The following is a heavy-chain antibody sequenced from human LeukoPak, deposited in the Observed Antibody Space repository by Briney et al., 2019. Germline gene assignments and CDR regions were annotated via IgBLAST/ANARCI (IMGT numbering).Heavy chain of an antibody. Sequence: GGSLRPSCAASGFTFSSYSMNWVRHAPGKGLEWVSSISSSSSYIYYADSVKGRFTISRDNAKNPLSLQMNSLRAEDTAVYYCAPGLVIMRFDYWGQGTLVTVSS. J-gene: IGHJ4*02. CDR3: APGLVIMRFDY. V-gene: IGHV3-21*01. D-gene: IGHD3/OR15-3a*01. CDR2: ISSSSSYI. CDR1: GFTFSSYS.